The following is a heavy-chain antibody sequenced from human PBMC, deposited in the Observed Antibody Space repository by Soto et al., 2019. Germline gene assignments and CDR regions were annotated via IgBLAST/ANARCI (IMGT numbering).Heavy chain of an antibody. V-gene: IGHV3-53*02. CDR1: GFTVSSNY. D-gene: IGHD1-1*01. Sequence: EVQLVETGGGLIQPGGSLRLSCTASGFTVSSNYMTWVRQAPGKGLEWVSDIYSGGNTYYADSVKGRFTSSRDKPKNTLYLQMNSLRAEDTAVYYCAGATGRYWGQGTLVTVSS. CDR2: IYSGGNT. J-gene: IGHJ4*02. CDR3: AGATGRY.